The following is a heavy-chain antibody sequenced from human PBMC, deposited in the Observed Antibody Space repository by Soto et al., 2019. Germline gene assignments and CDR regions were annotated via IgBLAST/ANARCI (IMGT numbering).Heavy chain of an antibody. V-gene: IGHV5-51*01. CDR2: ISPDDSET. D-gene: IGHD5-18*01. CDR3: ARGVGNTYGFSVY. CDR1: GYRFTSYW. J-gene: IGHJ4*02. Sequence: GESLKISCKASGYRFTSYWIGWVRQKPGKGLEWMGIISPDDSETKYSPSFHGQVIISVDRSISTVSLHWSSLKAADTAVYFCARGVGNTYGFSVYWGPGNLVTVSS.